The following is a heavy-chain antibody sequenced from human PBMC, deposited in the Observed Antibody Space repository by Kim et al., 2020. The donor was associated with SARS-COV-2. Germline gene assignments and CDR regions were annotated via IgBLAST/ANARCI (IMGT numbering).Heavy chain of an antibody. CDR3: ATTATGTTRGAFDI. V-gene: IGHV3-48*03. D-gene: IGHD1-1*01. Sequence: ADSVKGRLTISRDNAKNSLYLQMNSLRAEDTAVYYCATTATGTTRGAFDIWGQGTMVTVSS. J-gene: IGHJ3*02.